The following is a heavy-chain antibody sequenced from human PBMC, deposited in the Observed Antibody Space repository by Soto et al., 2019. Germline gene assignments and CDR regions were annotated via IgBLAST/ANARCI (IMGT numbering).Heavy chain of an antibody. CDR3: ARGGAADAALAY. D-gene: IGHD6-13*01. CDR2: MNPNSGNT. V-gene: IGHV1-8*01. CDR1: GYTFTSYD. Sequence: QVQLVQSGAEVKKPGASVKVSCKASGYTFTSYDINWVRQATGQGLEWMGWMNPNSGNTGYAQKFQGRVNMTRNTSISTAYMERSSLRSEDTAGYYWARGGAADAALAYWGQGTLVTVSS. J-gene: IGHJ4*02.